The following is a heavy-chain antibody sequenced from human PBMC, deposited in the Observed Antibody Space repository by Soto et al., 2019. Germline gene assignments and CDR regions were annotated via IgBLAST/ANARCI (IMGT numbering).Heavy chain of an antibody. CDR1: GGSISSVGSY. D-gene: IGHD6-19*01. CDR2: IFYSGSA. J-gene: IGHJ4*02. Sequence: QVLLRESGPGLVKPSETLSLTCSVSGGSISSVGSYMSWIRQHPGKGLGWIGYIFYSGSAYYSPSLRSRVTISLDMSKNQFSLTLTSVTAADTAVYYCAKDLSGWQPGYWGQGTLVTVSS. CDR3: AKDLSGWQPGY. V-gene: IGHV4-31*03.